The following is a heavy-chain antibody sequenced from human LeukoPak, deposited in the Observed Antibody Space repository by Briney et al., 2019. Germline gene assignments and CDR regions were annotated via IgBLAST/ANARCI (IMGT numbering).Heavy chain of an antibody. D-gene: IGHD3-22*01. V-gene: IGHV4-34*01. CDR1: GGSFSGYY. J-gene: IGHJ4*02. CDR3: ARGQSQNYYDSSGYPDY. Sequence: SETLSLTCAVYGGSFSGYYWSCIRQPPGKGLEWIGEINHSGSTNYNPSLKSRVTISVDTSKNQFSLKLSSVTAADTAVYYCARGQSQNYYDSSGYPDYWGQGTLVTVSS. CDR2: INHSGST.